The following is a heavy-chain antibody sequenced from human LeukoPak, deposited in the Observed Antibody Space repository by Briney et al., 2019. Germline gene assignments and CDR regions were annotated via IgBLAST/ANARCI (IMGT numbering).Heavy chain of an antibody. D-gene: IGHD3-10*01. CDR3: ARDWKITMVRGVIIGGGY. Sequence: ASVKVSCKASGYTFTSYGISWVRQAPGQGLEWMGWISAYNGNTNYAQKLQGRVTMTTDTSTSTAYMELRSLRSDDTAVYYCARDWKITMVRGVIIGGGYWGQGTLVTVSS. V-gene: IGHV1-18*04. J-gene: IGHJ4*02. CDR1: GYTFTSYG. CDR2: ISAYNGNT.